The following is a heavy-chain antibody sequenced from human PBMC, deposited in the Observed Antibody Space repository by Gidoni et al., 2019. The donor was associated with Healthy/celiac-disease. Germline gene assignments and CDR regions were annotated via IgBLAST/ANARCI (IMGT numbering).Heavy chain of an antibody. CDR2: ISPGDSDT. CDR1: GYSFTSYW. Sequence: EVQLVQSGAEVTKPGESLKISCKGSGYSFTSYWIGWVRQVPGKGLEWMGIISPGDSDTRNSPSFQGQVTISADKSISTAYLQWSSLKASDTAMYYCARQNPYYYYGMDVWGQGTTVTVSS. J-gene: IGHJ6*02. V-gene: IGHV5-51*01. CDR3: ARQNPYYYYGMDV.